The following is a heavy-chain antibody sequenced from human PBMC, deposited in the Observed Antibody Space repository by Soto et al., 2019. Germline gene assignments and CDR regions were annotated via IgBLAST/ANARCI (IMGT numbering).Heavy chain of an antibody. Sequence: SETLSLTCTVSGAPINSDYWSWIRQSPGKGLEWIGYIYHIGSTDYNPSLKSRVTISIDKSKNQFSLNLRSVTAADTAVYFCARFTYKSGFNWFDPWGQGTLVTVSS. D-gene: IGHD5-12*01. CDR3: ARFTYKSGFNWFDP. V-gene: IGHV4-59*01. CDR2: IYHIGST. J-gene: IGHJ5*02. CDR1: GAPINSDY.